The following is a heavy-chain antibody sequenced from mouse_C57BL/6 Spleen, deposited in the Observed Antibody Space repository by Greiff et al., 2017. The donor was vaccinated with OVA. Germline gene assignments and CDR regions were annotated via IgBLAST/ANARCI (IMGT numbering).Heavy chain of an antibody. J-gene: IGHJ4*01. CDR1: GYTFTSYW. D-gene: IGHD2-4*01. Sequence: QVQLQQPGAELVKPGASVKLSCKASGYTFTSYWMQWVKQRPGQGLEWIGEIDPSDSYTNYNQKFKGKATLTVDTSSSTAQMQLSSMTSEESAVYYCARLGDYAYAMDYWGQGTSVTVSS. V-gene: IGHV1-50*01. CDR3: ARLGDYAYAMDY. CDR2: IDPSDSYT.